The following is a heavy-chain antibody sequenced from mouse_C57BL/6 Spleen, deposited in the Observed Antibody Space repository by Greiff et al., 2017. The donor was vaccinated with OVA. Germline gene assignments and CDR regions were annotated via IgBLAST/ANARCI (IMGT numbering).Heavy chain of an antibody. D-gene: IGHD2-4*01. Sequence: VQLQQPGAELVRPGSSVKLSCKASGYTFTSYWMDWVKQRPGQGLEWIGNIYPSDSETHYNQKFKDKATLTVDKSSSTAYMQLSSLTSEDSAVYDCARRAYDYGWYFDVWGTGTTVTVSS. CDR2: IYPSDSET. CDR1: GYTFTSYW. J-gene: IGHJ1*03. V-gene: IGHV1-61*01. CDR3: ARRAYDYGWYFDV.